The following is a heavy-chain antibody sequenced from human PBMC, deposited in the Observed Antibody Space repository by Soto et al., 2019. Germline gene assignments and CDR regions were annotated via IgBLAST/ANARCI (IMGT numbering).Heavy chain of an antibody. V-gene: IGHV4-4*02. CDR2: IYHSGST. Sequence: QVQLQESGPGLVKPSGTLSLTCAVSGGSISSSNWWSWVRQPPGKGLEWIGEIYHSGSTNYNPSLKSRVTISVDKSKNQFSLKLSSVTAADTAVYYCERWGPLLATVTTPYFDYWGQGTLVTVSS. CDR3: ERWGPLLATVTTPYFDY. D-gene: IGHD4-17*01. J-gene: IGHJ4*02. CDR1: GGSISSSNW.